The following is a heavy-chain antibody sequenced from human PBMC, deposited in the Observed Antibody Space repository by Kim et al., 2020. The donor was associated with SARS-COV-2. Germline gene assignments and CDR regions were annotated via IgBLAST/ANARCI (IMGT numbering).Heavy chain of an antibody. D-gene: IGHD3-22*01. V-gene: IGHV4-39*01. Sequence: SETLSLTCTVSGGSISSSSYYWGWIRQPPGKGLEWIGSIYYSGSTYYNPSLKSRVTISVDTSKNQFSLKLSSVTAADTAVYYCARRGVYSDSSGLVDAFGTWGQGTMVPVSS. J-gene: IGHJ3*02. CDR3: ARRGVYSDSSGLVDAFGT. CDR1: GGSISSSSYY. CDR2: IYYSGST.